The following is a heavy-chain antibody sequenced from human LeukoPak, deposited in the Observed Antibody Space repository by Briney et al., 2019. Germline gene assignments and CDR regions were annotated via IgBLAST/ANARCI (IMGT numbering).Heavy chain of an antibody. CDR3: AKSSGCSSTSCLVDY. CDR2: ISYDGSNK. Sequence: GGSLRLSCAASGFTFSSYGMHWVRQAPGKGLEWVAVISYDGSNKYYADSVKGRFTISRDNSKNTLYLQMNSLRAEDTAVYYCAKSSGCSSTSCLVDYWGQGTLVTVSS. V-gene: IGHV3-30*18. J-gene: IGHJ4*02. D-gene: IGHD2-2*01. CDR1: GFTFSSYG.